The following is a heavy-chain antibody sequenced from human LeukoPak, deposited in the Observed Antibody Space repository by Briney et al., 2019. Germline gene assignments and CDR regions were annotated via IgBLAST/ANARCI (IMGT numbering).Heavy chain of an antibody. J-gene: IGHJ6*04. Sequence: PGGSLRLSCAASGFTFNKYAMSWVRQSPGKGLEWVSLISWDGVRTHYADSVKGRFTISRDNSKNSLYVQMNSLRAEDTALYYCAKDRDGSGSFLDVWGKGTTVTVSS. D-gene: IGHD3-10*01. CDR3: AKDRDGSGSFLDV. CDR1: GFTFNKYA. CDR2: ISWDGVRT. V-gene: IGHV3-43D*03.